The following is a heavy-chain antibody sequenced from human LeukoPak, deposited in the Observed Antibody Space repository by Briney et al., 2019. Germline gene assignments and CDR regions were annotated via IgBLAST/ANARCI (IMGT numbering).Heavy chain of an antibody. Sequence: SSETLSLTCTVSGYSITSAYYWGWIRQPPGKGLEWIGSFFLKGSTYYNPSLKSRVTTSVDTSKNQFSLTLSSVTAADTAVYYCARVARCTSCFDVDYWGQGTLVTVSS. J-gene: IGHJ4*02. V-gene: IGHV4-38-2*02. D-gene: IGHD2-2*01. CDR1: GYSITSAYY. CDR2: FFLKGST. CDR3: ARVARCTSCFDVDY.